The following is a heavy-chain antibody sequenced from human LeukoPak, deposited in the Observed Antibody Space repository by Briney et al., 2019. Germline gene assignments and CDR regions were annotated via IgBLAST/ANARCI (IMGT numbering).Heavy chain of an antibody. CDR2: IYYSGST. CDR1: GDSISSSSSY. V-gene: IGHV4-39*07. CDR3: ARGLNDSWTGENY. J-gene: IGHJ4*02. D-gene: IGHD3-3*01. Sequence: PSETLSLTCTVSGDSISSSSSYWGWIRQPPGEGLEWIGSIYYSGSTYYNTSLKSRVTISLDTSKSQFSLKVRYVTAADTAVYYCARGLNDSWTGENYWGQGTLVTVSS.